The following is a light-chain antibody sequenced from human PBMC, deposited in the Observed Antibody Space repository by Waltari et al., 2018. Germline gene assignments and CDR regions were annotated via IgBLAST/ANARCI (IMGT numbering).Light chain of an antibody. J-gene: IGKJ2*01. Sequence: DIQMTQSPPTLSPSPGDRVTITCRASQSITDLLAWYQQKPGKAPNLLIYKASTLESGVPSRFSGSGSGTEFTLTISSLQPDDFATYYCQQYHNYPYTFGQGTKLDI. V-gene: IGKV1-5*03. CDR3: QQYHNYPYT. CDR1: QSITDL. CDR2: KAS.